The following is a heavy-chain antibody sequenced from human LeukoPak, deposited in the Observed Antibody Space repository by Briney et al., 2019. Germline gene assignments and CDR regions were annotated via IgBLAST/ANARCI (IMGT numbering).Heavy chain of an antibody. Sequence: ASVKVSCKVSGYTLTELSMHWVRQAPGKGLEWMGGFDPEDGETIYAQKFQGRVTMTEDTSTDTAYMELSRLRSDDTAVYYCARVLRSWIQLWLFDYWGQGTLVTVSS. J-gene: IGHJ4*02. CDR1: GYTLTELS. D-gene: IGHD5-18*01. CDR2: FDPEDGET. V-gene: IGHV1-24*01. CDR3: ARVLRSWIQLWLFDY.